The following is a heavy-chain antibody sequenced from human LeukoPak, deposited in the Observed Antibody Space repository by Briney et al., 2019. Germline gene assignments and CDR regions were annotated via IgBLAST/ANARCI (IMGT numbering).Heavy chain of an antibody. CDR3: ARDGLYDFWSGYYMVGDEARIDY. CDR2: ISADNGNT. J-gene: IGHJ4*02. V-gene: IGHV1-18*01. CDR1: GYTFTSYG. D-gene: IGHD3-3*01. Sequence: ASVKVSCKASGYTFTSYGISWVRQAPGQGLEWMGWISADNGNTNYAQKLQGRVTLTTDTSTSTAYMELRSLRSDDTAVYYCARDGLYDFWSGYYMVGDEARIDYWGQGTLVTVSS.